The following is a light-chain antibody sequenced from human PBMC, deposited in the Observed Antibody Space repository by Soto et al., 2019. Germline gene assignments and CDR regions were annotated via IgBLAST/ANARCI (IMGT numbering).Light chain of an antibody. V-gene: IGKV1-5*03. CDR3: QQYKTYSPT. CDR1: QSVDNW. J-gene: IGKJ1*01. Sequence: DIQVTQSPSALSASVGDRVTITCRASQSVDNWLAWYQRRPGKAPKLLIYMASTLEVGVPSRFSGSASGTEFTLIISSLQPDDSATYYCQQYKTYSPTFGQGTKVEI. CDR2: MAS.